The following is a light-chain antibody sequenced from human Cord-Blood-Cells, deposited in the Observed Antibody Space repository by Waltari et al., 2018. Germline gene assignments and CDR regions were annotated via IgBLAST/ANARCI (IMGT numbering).Light chain of an antibody. Sequence: QSVLTQPPSVSGAPGQRVTISCTGSSSNIGAGYDVHWYQQLPGTAPKLLSCGNSTRPAGVPDRFSGSKSGTSASLAITGLQAEDESDYYCQSYDSSLSGYVFGTGTKVTVL. CDR1: SSNIGAGYD. CDR3: QSYDSSLSGYV. V-gene: IGLV1-40*01. CDR2: GNS. J-gene: IGLJ1*01.